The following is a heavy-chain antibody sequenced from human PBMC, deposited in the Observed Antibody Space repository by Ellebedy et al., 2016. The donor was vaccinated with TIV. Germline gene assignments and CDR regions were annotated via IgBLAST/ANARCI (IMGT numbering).Heavy chain of an antibody. J-gene: IGHJ4*02. CDR3: ARGIMVRGGNYFDY. CDR1: EFLFRSYG. CDR2: IWYDGSNK. V-gene: IGHV3-33*01. D-gene: IGHD3-10*01. Sequence: PGGSLRLSCAASEFLFRSYGMHWVRQAPGQGLEWVAVIWYDGSNKYYADSVKGRFTISRDNSKNTLYLQMNSLRAEDTAVYYCARGIMVRGGNYFDYWGQGTLVTVSS.